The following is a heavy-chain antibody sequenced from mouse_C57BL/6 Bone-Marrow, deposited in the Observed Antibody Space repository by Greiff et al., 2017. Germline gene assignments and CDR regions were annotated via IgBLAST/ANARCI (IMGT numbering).Heavy chain of an antibody. V-gene: IGHV1-64*01. J-gene: IGHJ3*01. CDR2: IHPNSGST. D-gene: IGHD2-2*01. Sequence: VQLQQPGAELVKPGASVKLSCKASGYTFTSYWMHWVNQRPGQGLEWIGMIHPNSGSTKYNEKFKSKATLTVDKSASTDYMQLNSLTSEDSAIYYCSIYYGYLAWFAYWGQGTLVTVSA. CDR3: SIYYGYLAWFAY. CDR1: GYTFTSYW.